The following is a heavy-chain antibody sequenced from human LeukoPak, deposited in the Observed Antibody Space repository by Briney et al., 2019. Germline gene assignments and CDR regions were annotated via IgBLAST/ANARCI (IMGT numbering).Heavy chain of an antibody. CDR3: AREGRSSSWYPPGEVDY. CDR2: ISSSSSYI. Sequence: GGSLRLSCAASGFTFSSYSMNWVRQAPGKGLDWVSSISSSSSYIYYADSVKGRFTISSDNAKNSLYLQMNSLRAEDTAVYYCAREGRSSSWYPPGEVDYWGQGTLVTVSS. J-gene: IGHJ4*02. V-gene: IGHV3-21*01. D-gene: IGHD6-13*01. CDR1: GFTFSSYS.